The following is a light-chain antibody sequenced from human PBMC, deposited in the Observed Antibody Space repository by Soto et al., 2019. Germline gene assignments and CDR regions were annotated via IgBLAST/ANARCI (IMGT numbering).Light chain of an antibody. V-gene: IGKV3-20*01. J-gene: IGKJ1*01. Sequence: EIVLTQSPGTLSLSPVERATLSFMASQSVSSSYLAWYQQKPGQAPRLLIYNASSRATGVPDRFSGSGSGTDFTLTISRLETEDFAVYYCQQYGSSGTFGQGTKVDIK. CDR3: QQYGSSGT. CDR2: NAS. CDR1: QSVSSSY.